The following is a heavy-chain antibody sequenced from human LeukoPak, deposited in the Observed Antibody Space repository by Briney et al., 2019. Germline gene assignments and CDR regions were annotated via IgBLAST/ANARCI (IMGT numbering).Heavy chain of an antibody. D-gene: IGHD4-23*01. CDR3: YGANAEH. V-gene: IGHV3-74*03. Sequence: GGSLRLSCSASGFTFSSYEMNWVRQAPGKGLVWVSGTNTDGSSTMYADSVKGRFTIARDNAKNTLYLQMNSLRAEDTAVYYCYGANAEHWGQGTLVTVSS. CDR1: GFTFSSYE. CDR2: TNTDGSST. J-gene: IGHJ1*01.